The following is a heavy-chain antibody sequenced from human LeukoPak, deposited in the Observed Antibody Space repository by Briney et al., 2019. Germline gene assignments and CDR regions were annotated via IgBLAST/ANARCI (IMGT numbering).Heavy chain of an antibody. J-gene: IGHJ4*02. CDR2: IYYSGTT. Sequence: YXXXXIXQPPGKGLEWIGSIYYSGTTYYNPSLKSRVTISVDTSKNQFSLEVTSMTAADTAVYYCARHSSAARPNFDYWGQGTLVTVSS. CDR1: YX. D-gene: IGHD6-6*01. V-gene: IGHV4-39*01. CDR3: ARHSSAARPNFDY.